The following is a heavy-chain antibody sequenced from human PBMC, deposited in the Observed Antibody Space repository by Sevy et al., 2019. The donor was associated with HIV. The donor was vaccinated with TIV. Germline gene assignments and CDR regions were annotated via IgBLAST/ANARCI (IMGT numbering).Heavy chain of an antibody. D-gene: IGHD2-15*01. J-gene: IGHJ5*02. Sequence: ASVKVSCQVSGYTLTKLSIHWVRQAPGKGLEWMGNFDPQDDETLYSQRFQGRLTMTVDTSTDTAYMELRSLTSEDTAVYYCATVGLRYFSGSSAYQGDWFDPWGQGTLVTVSS. CDR2: FDPQDDET. CDR1: GYTLTKLS. CDR3: ATVGLRYFSGSSAYQGDWFDP. V-gene: IGHV1-24*01.